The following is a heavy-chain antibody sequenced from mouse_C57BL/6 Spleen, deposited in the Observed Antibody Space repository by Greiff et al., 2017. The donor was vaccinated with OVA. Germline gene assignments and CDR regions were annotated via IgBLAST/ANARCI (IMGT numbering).Heavy chain of an antibody. D-gene: IGHD2-2*01. V-gene: IGHV1-50*01. J-gene: IGHJ2*01. Sequence: QVQLKQPGAELVKPGASVKLSCKASGYTFTSYWMQWVKQRPGQGLEWIGEIDPSDSYPNYNQKFKGKATLTVDTSSSTAYMQLSSLTSEDSAVYYGANYGYDYWGQGTTLTVSS. CDR1: GYTFTSYW. CDR3: ANYGYDY. CDR2: IDPSDSYP.